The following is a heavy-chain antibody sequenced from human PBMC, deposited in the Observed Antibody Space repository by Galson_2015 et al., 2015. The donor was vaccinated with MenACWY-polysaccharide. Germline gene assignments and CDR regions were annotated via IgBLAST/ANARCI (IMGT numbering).Heavy chain of an antibody. CDR1: GFSFNTYW. CDR2: INADGSAT. J-gene: IGHJ5*02. CDR3: TKAGAKYCSGSSCYFNWFDP. V-gene: IGHV3-74*01. Sequence: SLGLSCAASGFSFNTYWMHWVRHAPGKGLVWVSRINADGSATGYADSVRGRFTISRDNAKNTLYLEMNSLRAEDTAVYYCTKAGAKYCSGSSCYFNWFDPWGQGTLVTVSS. D-gene: IGHD2-15*01.